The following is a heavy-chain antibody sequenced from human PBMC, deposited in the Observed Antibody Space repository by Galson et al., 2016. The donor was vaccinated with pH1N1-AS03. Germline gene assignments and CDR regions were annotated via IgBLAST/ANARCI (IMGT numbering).Heavy chain of an antibody. V-gene: IGHV3-11*04. CDR1: GFTFSDNH. CDR2: ISESGSGT. J-gene: IGHJ4*02. CDR3: TRYARGPSF. Sequence: SLRLSCAASGFTFSDNHMSWIRQAPGRGLEYIGYISESGSGTVYRDSVKGRFTISRDNAKSTLYLQMNSLRAEDTAVYYCTRYARGPSFGGQGTLVTVSS.